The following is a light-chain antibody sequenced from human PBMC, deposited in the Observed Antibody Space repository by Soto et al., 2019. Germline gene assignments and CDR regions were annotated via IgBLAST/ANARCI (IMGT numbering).Light chain of an antibody. CDR3: QQYNIWSSIT. J-gene: IGKJ5*01. CDR2: GAS. Sequence: EIVMTQSPATLSVSPGERATLSCRASQSISSKVGWYQRKPCQAPRLLIYGASTRATGVTPRFSGSGSGTDFTLTISSLQSEDFAVYYCQQYNIWSSITFGHGTRLEIK. CDR1: QSISSK. V-gene: IGKV3-15*01.